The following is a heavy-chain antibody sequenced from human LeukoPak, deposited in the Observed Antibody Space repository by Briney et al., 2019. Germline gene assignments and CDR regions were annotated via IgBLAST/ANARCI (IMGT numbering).Heavy chain of an antibody. Sequence: ASVKVSCKASGYTFTSYGISWVRQAPGQGLEWMGWISAYNGNTNYAQKLQGRVTMTTDTSTSTAYMELRSLRSDDTAVYYCARDSGSNYVRRYFDYWGQGTLVTVSS. CDR2: ISAYNGNT. J-gene: IGHJ4*02. V-gene: IGHV1-18*01. CDR1: GYTFTSYG. CDR3: ARDSGSNYVRRYFDY. D-gene: IGHD1-26*01.